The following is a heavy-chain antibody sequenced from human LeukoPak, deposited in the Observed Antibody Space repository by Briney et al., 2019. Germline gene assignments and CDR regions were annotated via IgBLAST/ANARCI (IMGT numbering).Heavy chain of an antibody. D-gene: IGHD4-17*01. CDR3: ARGHAVGDYYYYYYYMDV. CDR2: MNPNSGNT. J-gene: IGHJ6*03. V-gene: IGHV1-8*03. CDR1: GYTFTSYD. Sequence: ASVKVSFKASGYTFTSYDINWVRQATGQGLEWMGWMNPNSGNTGYAQKFQGRVTITRNTSISTAYMELSSLRSEDTAVYYCARGHAVGDYYYYYYYMDVWGKGTTVTVSS.